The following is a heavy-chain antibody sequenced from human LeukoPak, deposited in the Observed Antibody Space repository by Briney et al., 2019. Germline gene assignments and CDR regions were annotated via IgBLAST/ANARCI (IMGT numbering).Heavy chain of an antibody. J-gene: IGHJ3*02. D-gene: IGHD3-22*01. CDR3: ARKQYYYDSSGYSPDAFDI. CDR2: IYDSGNT. V-gene: IGHV4-59*08. Sequence: PSETLSLTCTVSGGSISGSSWSCIRQPPGKALEWIGYIYDSGNTNKNPSLKSRVIISLDTSKNQFSLKLSSVTAADTAVYYCARKQYYYDSSGYSPDAFDIWGQGTMVTVSS. CDR1: GGSISGSS.